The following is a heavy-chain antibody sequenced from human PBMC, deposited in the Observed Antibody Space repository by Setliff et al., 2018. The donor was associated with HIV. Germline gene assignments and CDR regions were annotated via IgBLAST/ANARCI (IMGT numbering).Heavy chain of an antibody. Sequence: SETLSLTCTVSGGSISSSSYYWGWIRQPPGKGLEWIGHIHTSGNANYNPSLNSRVTISVDTSKNHFSLKLSSVTAADTAVYYCARSLLPSITVAGTIDYWGQGSLVTVSS. CDR3: ARSLLPSITVAGTIDY. J-gene: IGHJ4*02. D-gene: IGHD6-19*01. CDR2: IHTSGNA. CDR1: GGSISSSSYY. V-gene: IGHV4-61*05.